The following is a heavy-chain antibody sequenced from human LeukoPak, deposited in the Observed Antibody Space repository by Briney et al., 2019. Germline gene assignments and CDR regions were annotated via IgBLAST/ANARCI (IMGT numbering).Heavy chain of an antibody. CDR2: ISSSSSYI. CDR1: GFTFSSYS. CDR3: ARDLAPLAVAGTEFGY. Sequence: GGSLRLSCAASGFTFSSYSMNWVRQAPGKGLEWVSSISSSSSYIYYADSVKGRFIISRDNSKNTLYLQMNSLRAEDTAVYYCARDLAPLAVAGTEFGYWGQGTLVTVSS. D-gene: IGHD6-19*01. J-gene: IGHJ4*02. V-gene: IGHV3-21*01.